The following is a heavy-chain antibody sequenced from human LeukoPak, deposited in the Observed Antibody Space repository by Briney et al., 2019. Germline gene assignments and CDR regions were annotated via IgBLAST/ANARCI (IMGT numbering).Heavy chain of an antibody. CDR2: FDPEDGET. J-gene: IGHJ6*02. Sequence: ASVKVSCKVSGYTLTELSMHWERQAPGKGLEWMGGFDPEDGETIYAQKFQGRVTMTEDTSTDTAYMELSSLRSEDTAVYYCATDFTPYYYYGMDVWGQGTTVTVSS. CDR3: ATDFTPYYYYGMDV. V-gene: IGHV1-24*01. CDR1: GYTLTELS.